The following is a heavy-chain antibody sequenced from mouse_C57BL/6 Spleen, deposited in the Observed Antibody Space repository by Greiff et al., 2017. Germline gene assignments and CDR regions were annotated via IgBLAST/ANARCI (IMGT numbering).Heavy chain of an antibody. CDR2: IDPSDSYT. CDR3: ARWGVTDWYFEV. Sequence: QVQLQQPGAELVMPGASVKLSCKASGYTFTSYWMHWVKQRPGQGLEWIGEIDPSDSYTNYNQKFKGKSTLTVDKSSSTAYMQLSSLTSEDSAVYYCARWGVTDWYFEVWGTGTTVTVSS. D-gene: IGHD2-2*01. V-gene: IGHV1-69*01. CDR1: GYTFTSYW. J-gene: IGHJ1*03.